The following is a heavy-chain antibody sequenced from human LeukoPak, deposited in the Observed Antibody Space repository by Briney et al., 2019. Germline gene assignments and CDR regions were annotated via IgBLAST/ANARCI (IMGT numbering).Heavy chain of an antibody. Sequence: PGRSLRLSCAASGFTFSSYGMHWVRQAPGKGLEWVAVISYDGSNKYYADSVKGRFTISRDNSKSTLYLQMNSLRAEDTAVYYCARSFGRAAFDIWGQGTMVTVSS. V-gene: IGHV3-30*03. CDR2: ISYDGSNK. CDR1: GFTFSSYG. J-gene: IGHJ3*02. CDR3: ARSFGRAAFDI. D-gene: IGHD3-10*01.